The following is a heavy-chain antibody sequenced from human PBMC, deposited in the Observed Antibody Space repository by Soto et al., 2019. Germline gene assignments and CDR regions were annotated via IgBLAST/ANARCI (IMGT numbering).Heavy chain of an antibody. D-gene: IGHD3-22*01. CDR1: GGSISSYF. V-gene: IGHV4-59*01. CDR2: IYYSGST. Sequence: TSETLSLTCTVSGGSISSYFWSWIRQPPGKGLEWIGYIYYSGSTNYNPSLKSRVTISVDTSKNQFSLKLSSVTAADTAVYYCARALHYYDSSGYQVDAFDIWGQGTMVTVSS. CDR3: ARALHYYDSSGYQVDAFDI. J-gene: IGHJ3*02.